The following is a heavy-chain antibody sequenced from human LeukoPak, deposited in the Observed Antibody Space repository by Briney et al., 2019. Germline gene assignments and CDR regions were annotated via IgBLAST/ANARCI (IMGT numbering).Heavy chain of an antibody. CDR2: ISSSSSYI. Sequence: PGGSLRLSCAASGFTFSSYCMNWVRQAPGKGLEWVSSISSSSSYIYYADSVKGRFTISRDNSKNTLYLQMNSLRAEETAVYYCAKHYGSNSMADYWGQGTLVTVSS. CDR1: GFTFSSYC. CDR3: AKHYGSNSMADY. J-gene: IGHJ4*02. V-gene: IGHV3-21*04. D-gene: IGHD4-23*01.